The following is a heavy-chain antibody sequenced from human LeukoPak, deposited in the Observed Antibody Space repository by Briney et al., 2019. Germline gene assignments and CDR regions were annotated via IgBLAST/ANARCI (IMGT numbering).Heavy chain of an antibody. CDR2: IIPIFGTA. V-gene: IGHV1-69*13. Sequence: SVKVSCKASGGTFSSYAISWVRQAPGQGLEWMGGIIPIFGTANYAQKLQGRVTITADESTSTAYMELSSLRSEDTAVYYCARVARERNPANWNDLDYWGQGTLVTVSS. J-gene: IGHJ4*02. D-gene: IGHD1-1*01. CDR1: GGTFSSYA. CDR3: ARVARERNPANWNDLDY.